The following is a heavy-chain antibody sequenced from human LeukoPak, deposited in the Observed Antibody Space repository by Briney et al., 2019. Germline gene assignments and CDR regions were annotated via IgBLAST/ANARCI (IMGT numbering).Heavy chain of an antibody. Sequence: GGSLRLSCSASGFTFSSYAMHWVRQAPGKGLEYVSAISSNGGSTYYADSVKGRFTISRDNSKNTLYLQMSSLRAEDAAVYYCVKDDYYDSSGPDYWGQGTLVTVSS. CDR1: GFTFSSYA. CDR2: ISSNGGST. D-gene: IGHD3-22*01. J-gene: IGHJ4*02. V-gene: IGHV3-64D*06. CDR3: VKDDYYDSSGPDY.